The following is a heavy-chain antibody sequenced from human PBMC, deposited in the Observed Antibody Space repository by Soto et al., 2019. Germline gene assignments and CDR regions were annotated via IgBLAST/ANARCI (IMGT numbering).Heavy chain of an antibody. J-gene: IGHJ4*02. CDR3: ARDHVAPSSKGIFDY. V-gene: IGHV3-7*01. CDR1: GFTFSSYW. Sequence: GGSLRLSCAASGFTFSSYWMSWVRQAPGKGLEWVANIKQDGSEKYYVDSVKGRFTISRDNAKNSLYLQMNSLRAEDTAVYYCARDHVAPSSKGIFDYWGQGTLVTVSS. CDR2: IKQDGSEK. D-gene: IGHD2-15*01.